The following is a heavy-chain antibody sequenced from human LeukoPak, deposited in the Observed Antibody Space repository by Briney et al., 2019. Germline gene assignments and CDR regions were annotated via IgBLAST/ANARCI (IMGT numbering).Heavy chain of an antibody. CDR1: GFTFSSYA. V-gene: IGHV3-30-3*01. CDR3: TRDGHDFWSAWRLYNVGAFDI. CDR2: ISYDGSNK. D-gene: IGHD3-3*01. J-gene: IGHJ3*02. Sequence: PGGSLRLSCAASGFTFSSYAMHWVRQHPAKGLEWVAVISYDGSNKYYADYVKGRFTISRDNSKNTLYLQMNSLRAEDTAVYYCTRDGHDFWSAWRLYNVGAFDIWGQGTMVTVSS.